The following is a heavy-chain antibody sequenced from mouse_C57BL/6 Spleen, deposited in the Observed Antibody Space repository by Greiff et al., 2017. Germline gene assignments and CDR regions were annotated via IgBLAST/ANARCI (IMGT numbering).Heavy chain of an antibody. J-gene: IGHJ2*01. CDR3: ARDAPLFQGFDY. CDR2: SRNKANDYTT. V-gene: IGHV7-1*01. CDR1: GFTFSDFY. D-gene: IGHD1-1*01. Sequence: EVKVVESGGGLVQSGRSLRLSCATSGFTFSDFYMEWVRQAPGKGLEWIAASRNKANDYTTEYSASVKGRFIVSRDTSQSILYLLMNALRAEDTAINCCARDAPLFQGFDYWGQGTTLTVSS.